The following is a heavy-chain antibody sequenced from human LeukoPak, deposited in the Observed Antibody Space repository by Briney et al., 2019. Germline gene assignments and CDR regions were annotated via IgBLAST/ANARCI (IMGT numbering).Heavy chain of an antibody. CDR2: IYYSGST. V-gene: IGHV4-61*01. CDR3: ARHHATMVRGVDYYYGMDV. Sequence: PSETLALTCTVSGGSVSGNSYYWSWIRQPPGKGLEWIGYIYYSGSTNYNPSLMSRVTISVDTSKNQFSLKLSSVTAADTAVYYCARHHATMVRGVDYYYGMDVWGQGTTVTVSS. D-gene: IGHD3-10*01. CDR1: GGSVSGNSYY. J-gene: IGHJ6*02.